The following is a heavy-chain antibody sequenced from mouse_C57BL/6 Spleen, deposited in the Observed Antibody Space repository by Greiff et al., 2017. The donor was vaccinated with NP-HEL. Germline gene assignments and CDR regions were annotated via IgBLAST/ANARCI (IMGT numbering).Heavy chain of an antibody. D-gene: IGHD1-1*02. CDR3: TRASLSGRGGYFDY. J-gene: IGHJ2*01. CDR2: IDPETGGT. V-gene: IGHV1-15*01. CDR1: GYTFTDYE. Sequence: QVQLQQSGAELVRPGASVTLSCKASGYTFTDYEMHWVKQTPVHGLEWIGAIDPETGGTAYNQKFKGKAILTADKSSSTAYMELRSLTSEDSAVYYCTRASLSGRGGYFDYWGQGTTLTVSS.